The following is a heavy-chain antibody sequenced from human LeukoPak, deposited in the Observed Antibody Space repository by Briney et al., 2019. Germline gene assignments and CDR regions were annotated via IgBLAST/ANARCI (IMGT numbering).Heavy chain of an antibody. V-gene: IGHV1-8*03. CDR1: GYTFTSYD. CDR3: ARDNYDFWSGYTVFDY. D-gene: IGHD3-3*01. J-gene: IGHJ4*02. Sequence: ASVKVSCKASGYTFTSYDINWVRQATGQGLEWMGWMNPNSGNTGYAQKFQGRVTITRNTSISTAYMELSSLRSEDRAVYYCARDNYDFWSGYTVFDYWGQGTLVTVSS. CDR2: MNPNSGNT.